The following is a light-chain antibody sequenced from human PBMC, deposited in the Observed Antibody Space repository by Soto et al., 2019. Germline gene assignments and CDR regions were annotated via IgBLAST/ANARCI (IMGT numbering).Light chain of an antibody. V-gene: IGKV3-20*01. Sequence: EIVLTQSPGTLSLSPGERATLSCRASQSVSNSYLAWYQQKPGQAPRLLIYGASIRATGIPDRFSGSGSGTDFTLTISRLEPEDFAVYYCQQYGNSRTFGQGTKVEIK. J-gene: IGKJ1*01. CDR1: QSVSNSY. CDR3: QQYGNSRT. CDR2: GAS.